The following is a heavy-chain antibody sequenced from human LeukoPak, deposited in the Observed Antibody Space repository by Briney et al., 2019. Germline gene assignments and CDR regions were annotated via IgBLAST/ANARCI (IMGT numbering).Heavy chain of an antibody. Sequence: GGSLRLSCAASGFTFSSYAMHWVRQAPGKGLEWVAVISYDGSNKYYADSVKGRFTISRDNSKNTLYLQMNSLRAEDTAVYYCARDITMVRGGAYYGMDVWGRGTTVTVSS. V-gene: IGHV3-30-3*01. CDR3: ARDITMVRGGAYYGMDV. CDR2: ISYDGSNK. J-gene: IGHJ6*02. D-gene: IGHD3-10*01. CDR1: GFTFSSYA.